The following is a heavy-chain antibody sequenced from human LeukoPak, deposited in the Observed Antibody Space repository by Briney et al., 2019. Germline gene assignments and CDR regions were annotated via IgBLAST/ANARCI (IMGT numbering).Heavy chain of an antibody. V-gene: IGHV3-23*01. Sequence: PGGSLRLSCAASGFTFSSYAMSWVRQAPGQGLEWVSGISGSAGGTYYADSVKGRFTISRDNSKNTLYLQMNSLRAEDTAVYYCAKGRYCSGGSCPRGSYYGMDVWGQGTTVTVSS. J-gene: IGHJ6*02. CDR3: AKGRYCSGGSCPRGSYYGMDV. CDR2: ISGSAGGT. CDR1: GFTFSSYA. D-gene: IGHD2-15*01.